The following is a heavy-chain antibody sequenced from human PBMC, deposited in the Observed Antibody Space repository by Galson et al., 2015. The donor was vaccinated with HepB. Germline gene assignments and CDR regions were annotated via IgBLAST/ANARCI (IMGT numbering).Heavy chain of an antibody. CDR3: AKDDDSSGYRWFDP. D-gene: IGHD3-22*01. CDR1: GFTFSSYG. V-gene: IGHV3-30*02. J-gene: IGHJ5*02. CDR2: IRYDGSNK. Sequence: SLRLSCAASGFTFSSYGMHWVRQAPGKGLEWVAFIRYDGSNKYYADSVKGRFTISRDNSKNTLYLQMNSLRAEDTAVYYCAKDDDSSGYRWFDPWGQGTLVTVSS.